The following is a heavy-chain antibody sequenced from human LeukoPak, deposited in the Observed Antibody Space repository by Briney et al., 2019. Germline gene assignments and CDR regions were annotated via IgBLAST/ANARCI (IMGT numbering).Heavy chain of an antibody. D-gene: IGHD2-2*01. CDR3: ARHRAPHCSSTSCLIDAFDI. Sequence: GGSRQISGQGSGSTFTSYWSGWVRQLPGKGLEWMGIIYPGDSDTRYSPSFQGQVTISADKSISTAYLQWSSLKASDTALYYCARHRAPHCSSTSCLIDAFDIWGQGTMVTVSS. V-gene: IGHV5-51*01. J-gene: IGHJ3*02. CDR2: IYPGDSDT. CDR1: GSTFTSYW.